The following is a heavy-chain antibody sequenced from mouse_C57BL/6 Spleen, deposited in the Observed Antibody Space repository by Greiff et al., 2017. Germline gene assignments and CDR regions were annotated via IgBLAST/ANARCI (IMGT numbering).Heavy chain of an antibody. J-gene: IGHJ1*03. Sequence: EVKLVESGGGLVKPGGSLKLSCAASGFTFSSYTMSWVRQTPEKRLEWVATISGGGGNTYYPDSVKGRFTISRDNAKNTLYLQMSSLRSEDTALYYCARPTVVARYWYFDVWGTGTTVTVSS. CDR3: ARPTVVARYWYFDV. D-gene: IGHD1-1*01. V-gene: IGHV5-9*01. CDR1: GFTFSSYT. CDR2: ISGGGGNT.